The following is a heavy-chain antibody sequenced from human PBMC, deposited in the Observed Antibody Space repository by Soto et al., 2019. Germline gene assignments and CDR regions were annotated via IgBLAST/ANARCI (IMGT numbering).Heavy chain of an antibody. D-gene: IGHD2-15*01. V-gene: IGHV4-31*03. CDR1: GGSISSGGYY. CDR3: ASRPYSYYYYGMDV. J-gene: IGHJ6*02. CDR2: IYYSGST. Sequence: QVQLQESGPGLVKPSQTLSLTCTVSGGSISSGGYYWSWIRQHPGKGLEWTGYIYYSGSTYYNPSLKSRVTISVDTSKNQFSLKLSSVTAADTAVYYCASRPYSYYYYGMDVWGQGTTVTVSS.